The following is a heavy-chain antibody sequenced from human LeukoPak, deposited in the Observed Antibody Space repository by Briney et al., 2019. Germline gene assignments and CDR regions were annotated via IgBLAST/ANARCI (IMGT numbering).Heavy chain of an antibody. D-gene: IGHD3-10*01. J-gene: IGHJ4*02. Sequence: SETLSLTCTVSGGSISTYFWNWIRQPPGKGLEWIGYIYYTGTTRYNPSLKSRVTISVDTSRNQFSLMLTSVTAADTAMYYCARDLRFGESFDYWGQGTLVTVSS. CDR1: GGSISTYF. CDR3: ARDLRFGESFDY. CDR2: IYYTGTT. V-gene: IGHV4-59*01.